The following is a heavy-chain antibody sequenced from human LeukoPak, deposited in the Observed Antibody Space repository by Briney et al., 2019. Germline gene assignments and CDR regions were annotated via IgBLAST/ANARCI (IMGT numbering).Heavy chain of an antibody. Sequence: PSETLSLTCTVSGGSISSYYWSWIRQPPGKGLEWIGYIYYSGGTNYNPSLKSRVTIPVDTSKNQFSLKLSSVTAADTAVYYCARHAHSSSWYHFDYWGQGTLVTVSS. CDR1: GGSISSYY. CDR2: IYYSGGT. V-gene: IGHV4-59*08. D-gene: IGHD6-13*01. CDR3: ARHAHSSSWYHFDY. J-gene: IGHJ4*02.